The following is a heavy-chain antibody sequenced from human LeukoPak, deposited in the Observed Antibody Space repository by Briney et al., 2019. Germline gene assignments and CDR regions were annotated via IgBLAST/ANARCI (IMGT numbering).Heavy chain of an antibody. D-gene: IGHD3-10*01. J-gene: IGHJ4*02. CDR3: ANNLGYYYGSGSYPDY. V-gene: IGHV3-23*01. Sequence: GGSLRLSCAASGFTFSSYAMSWVRQAPGKGLEWVSAISGSGGSTYYADSVKGRFTISRDNSKNTLYLQMNSLRAEDTAVCYCANNLGYYYGSGSYPDYWGQGTLVTVSS. CDR2: ISGSGGST. CDR1: GFTFSSYA.